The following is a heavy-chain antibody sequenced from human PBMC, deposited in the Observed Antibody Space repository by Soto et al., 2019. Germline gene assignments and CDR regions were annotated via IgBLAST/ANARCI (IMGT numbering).Heavy chain of an antibody. V-gene: IGHV1-69*02. CDR1: GGSFTSYS. CDR2: IIPIQGKA. CDR3: AKSLLFVDHGYMDV. Sequence: QVQLVQSGAELKKPGSSVKVSCEASGGSFTSYSFTWVRQAPGQGLEWMGRIIPIQGKANYALKFQDRVTITADRSTRTVYMELTSLRFFDIAVYFCAKSLLFVDHGYMDVWGKGTTVTVSS. J-gene: IGHJ6*03. D-gene: IGHD2-21*01.